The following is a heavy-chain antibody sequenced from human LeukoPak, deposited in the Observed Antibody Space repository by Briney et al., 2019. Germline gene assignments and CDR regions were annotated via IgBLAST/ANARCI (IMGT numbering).Heavy chain of an antibody. Sequence: GGSLRLSCAASGFTFSSYAMHWVRQAPGKGLEWVAVISYDGSNKYYADSVKGRFTISRDNSKNTLYLQMNSLRAEDTAVYYCARDQGLGDYGTLDVWGQGTTVAVSS. CDR3: ARDQGLGDYGTLDV. D-gene: IGHD4-17*01. V-gene: IGHV3-30-3*01. J-gene: IGHJ6*02. CDR1: GFTFSSYA. CDR2: ISYDGSNK.